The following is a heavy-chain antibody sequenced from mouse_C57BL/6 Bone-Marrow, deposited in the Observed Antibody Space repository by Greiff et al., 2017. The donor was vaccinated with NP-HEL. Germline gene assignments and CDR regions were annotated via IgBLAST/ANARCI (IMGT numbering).Heavy chain of an antibody. J-gene: IGHJ2*01. CDR3: ARDYYGSSYYFDY. Sequence: DVQLQESGPVLVKPGASVKMSCKASGYTFTDYYMNWVKQSHGKSLEWIGVINPYNGGTSYNQKFKGKATLTVDKSSSTAYMELNSLTSEDSAVYYCARDYYGSSYYFDYWGQGTTLTVSS. D-gene: IGHD1-1*01. V-gene: IGHV1-19*01. CDR2: INPYNGGT. CDR1: GYTFTDYY.